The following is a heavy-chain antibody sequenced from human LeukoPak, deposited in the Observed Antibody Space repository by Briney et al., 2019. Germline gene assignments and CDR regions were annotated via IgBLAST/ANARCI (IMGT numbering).Heavy chain of an antibody. CDR1: GYTFTSYG. CDR2: ISAYNGNT. Sequence: GASVKVSCKASGYTFTSYGISWVRQAPGQGLEWMGWISAYNGNTNYAQKHQGRVTMTTDTSTSTAYMELRSLRSDDTAVYYCASKEIGGYGDYPKQPFDYWGQGTLVTVSS. J-gene: IGHJ4*02. CDR3: ASKEIGGYGDYPKQPFDY. V-gene: IGHV1-18*01. D-gene: IGHD4-17*01.